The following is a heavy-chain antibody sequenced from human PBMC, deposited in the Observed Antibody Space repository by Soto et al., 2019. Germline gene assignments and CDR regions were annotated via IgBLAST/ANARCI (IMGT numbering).Heavy chain of an antibody. J-gene: IGHJ4*02. CDR3: AKDLGDYYGSGSYYPHDY. V-gene: IGHV3-23*01. CDR1: GFTFSSYA. D-gene: IGHD3-10*01. CDR2: ISGSGGST. Sequence: LSLTCAASGFTFSSYAMSWVRQAPGKGLEWVSAISGSGGSTYYADSVKGRFTISRDNSKNTLYLQMNSLRAEDTAVYYCAKDLGDYYGSGSYYPHDYWGQGTLVTVSS.